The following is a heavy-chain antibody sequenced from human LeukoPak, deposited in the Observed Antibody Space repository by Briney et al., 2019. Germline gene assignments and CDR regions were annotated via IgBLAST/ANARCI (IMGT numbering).Heavy chain of an antibody. CDR2: ISWNSGSI. J-gene: IGHJ6*03. Sequence: PGGSLRLSCAASGFTFDDYAMHWVRQAPGKGLEWVSGISWNSGSIGYADSVKGRFTISRDNAKNSLYLQMNSLRAEDTALYYCANDMSSTYYYMDVWGKGTTVTVSS. CDR3: ANDMSSTYYYMDV. CDR1: GFTFDDYA. D-gene: IGHD6-6*01. V-gene: IGHV3-9*01.